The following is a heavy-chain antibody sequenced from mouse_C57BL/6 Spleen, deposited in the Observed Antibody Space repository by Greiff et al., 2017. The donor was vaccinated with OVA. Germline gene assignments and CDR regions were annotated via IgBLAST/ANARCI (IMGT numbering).Heavy chain of an antibody. Sequence: EVQLVESGGGLVKPGGSLKLSCAASGFTFSSYAMSWVRQTPEKRLEWVATISDGGSYTYYPDNVKGRFTISRDNAKNNLYLQMSHLKSEDTAMYYCARDESIYFDYWGQGTTLTVSS. V-gene: IGHV5-4*01. CDR2: ISDGGSYT. CDR1: GFTFSSYA. D-gene: IGHD2-10*02. J-gene: IGHJ2*01. CDR3: ARDESIYFDY.